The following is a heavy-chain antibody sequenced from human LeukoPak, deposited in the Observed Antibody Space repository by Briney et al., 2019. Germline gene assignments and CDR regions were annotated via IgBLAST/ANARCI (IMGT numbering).Heavy chain of an antibody. CDR3: AGDPTRERWLQNYFDY. CDR1: GFTFSSYG. J-gene: IGHJ4*02. V-gene: IGHV3-33*01. CDR2: IWYDGSDK. Sequence: GGSLRLSCAASGFTFSSYGMHWVRQAPGKGLEWVAVIWYDGSDKYYADSVKGRFTISRDNSKNTLFLQMNSLRAEDTAVYYCAGDPTRERWLQNYFDYWGQGTLVTVSS. D-gene: IGHD5-24*01.